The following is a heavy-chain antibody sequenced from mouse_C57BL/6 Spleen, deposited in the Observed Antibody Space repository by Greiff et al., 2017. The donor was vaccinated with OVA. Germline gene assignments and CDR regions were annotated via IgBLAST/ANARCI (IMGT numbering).Heavy chain of an antibody. J-gene: IGHJ3*01. V-gene: IGHV1-72*01. CDR3: ARSHGYDYAWFAY. Sequence: VKLQESGAELVKPGASVKLSCKASGYTFTSYWMHWVKQRPGRGLEWIGRIDPNSGGTKYNEKFKSKATLTVDKPSSTAYMQLSSLTSEDSAVYYCARSHGYDYAWFAYWGQGTLVTVSA. CDR2: IDPNSGGT. D-gene: IGHD2-4*01. CDR1: GYTFTSYW.